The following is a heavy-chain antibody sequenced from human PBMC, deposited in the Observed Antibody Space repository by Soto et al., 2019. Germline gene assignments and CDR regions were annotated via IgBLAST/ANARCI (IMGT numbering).Heavy chain of an antibody. J-gene: IGHJ5*02. Sequence: ASVKVSCKASGYTFTSYGISWVRQAPGQGLEWMGWISAYNGNTNYAQKLQGRVTMTTDTSTSTAYMELRILRSDDTAVYYCARDYGSSWSNWFDPWGQGTLVTVSS. V-gene: IGHV1-18*01. D-gene: IGHD6-13*01. CDR3: ARDYGSSWSNWFDP. CDR1: GYTFTSYG. CDR2: ISAYNGNT.